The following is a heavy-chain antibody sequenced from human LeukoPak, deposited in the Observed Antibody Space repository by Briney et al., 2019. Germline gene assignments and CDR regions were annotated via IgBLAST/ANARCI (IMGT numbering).Heavy chain of an antibody. CDR3: ARDCGYSSSCGFDY. CDR1: GFTVSSNY. V-gene: IGHV3-53*01. J-gene: IGHJ4*02. CDR2: IYSGGST. D-gene: IGHD6-13*01. Sequence: GSLRLSCAASGFTVSSNYMSWVRQAPGKGLEWVSVIYSGGSTYYADSVKGRFTISRDNSKNTLYLQMNSLRAEDTAVYYCARDCGYSSSCGFDYWGQGTLVTVSS.